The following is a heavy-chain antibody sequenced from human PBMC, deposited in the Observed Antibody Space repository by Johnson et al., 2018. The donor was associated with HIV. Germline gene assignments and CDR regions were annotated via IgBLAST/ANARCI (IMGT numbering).Heavy chain of an antibody. D-gene: IGHD6-6*01. CDR1: GFTFSSYA. CDR2: MSYDGINK. Sequence: QVQLVESGGGVVQPGRSLRLSCAASGFTFSSYAMHWVRQAPGKGLEWVAVMSYDGINKYYADSVKGRFTISRDNSKNTLYLQMNSLRPEDTAVYYCARDSSNSFRFEMYAFDIWGQGTMVTVSS. J-gene: IGHJ3*02. V-gene: IGHV3-30-3*01. CDR3: ARDSSNSFRFEMYAFDI.